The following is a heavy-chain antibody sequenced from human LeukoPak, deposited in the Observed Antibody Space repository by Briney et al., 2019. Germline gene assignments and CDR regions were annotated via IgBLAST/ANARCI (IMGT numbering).Heavy chain of an antibody. CDR2: ISFDGSDQ. J-gene: IGHJ5*02. D-gene: IGHD1-14*01. CDR1: GFTFGNYA. CDR3: AKVFVLMRGTPENWFDP. V-gene: IGHV3-30*18. Sequence: PGGSLRLPCAASGFTFGNYAMHWVRQAPGKGLDWVAVISFDGSDQYYADSVRGRFTISRDNSENTLYLQMNSLRIEDTALYFCAKVFVLMRGTPENWFDPWGQGTLVTVSS.